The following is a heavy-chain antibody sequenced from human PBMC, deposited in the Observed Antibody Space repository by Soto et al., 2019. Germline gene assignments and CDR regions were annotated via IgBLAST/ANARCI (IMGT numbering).Heavy chain of an antibody. D-gene: IGHD3-16*01. Sequence: PGCSLRLSCVSSGFTLDSYAMTWVCQAPGKGLEWVSTIAPNDGGASYADSVKGRFTISRDNSNSKNTLYLQMNSLSADDTAVYFCAKDLYAGEIRISSCFDFWGQEALVTVSS. J-gene: IGHJ4*02. CDR3: AKDLYAGEIRISSCFDF. CDR1: GFTLDSYA. V-gene: IGHV3-23*01. CDR2: IAPNDGGA.